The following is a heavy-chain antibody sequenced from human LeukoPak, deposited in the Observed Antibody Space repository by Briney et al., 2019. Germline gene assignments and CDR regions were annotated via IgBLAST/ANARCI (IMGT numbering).Heavy chain of an antibody. CDR2: IYYRGST. CDR1: GGSISTGGYY. CDR3: ARATDYGDSYYFDH. V-gene: IGHV4-31*03. D-gene: IGHD4/OR15-4a*01. Sequence: SETLSLTCTVSGGSISTGGYYWSWIRQHPGKGLEYIGYIYYRGSTYYSPSLKSRLTISLDTPDNQFSLKLRSVTAADTAVYYCARATDYGDSYYFDHWGQGTPVTVSS. J-gene: IGHJ4*02.